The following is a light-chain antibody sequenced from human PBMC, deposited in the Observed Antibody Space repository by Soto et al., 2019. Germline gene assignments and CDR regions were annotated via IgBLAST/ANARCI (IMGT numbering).Light chain of an antibody. CDR2: GAS. CDR3: QQYGRSWT. J-gene: IGKJ1*01. V-gene: IGKV3-20*01. Sequence: EILLTQPPVTLSLSPVEIVPLSLGASQSVSSNLGWYQQKPGQAPRLLIYGASTRATGIADRFSGGGSGTDFTLTISRLEHEDFAEYHCQQYGRSWTFGQGTKVDIK. CDR1: QSVSSN.